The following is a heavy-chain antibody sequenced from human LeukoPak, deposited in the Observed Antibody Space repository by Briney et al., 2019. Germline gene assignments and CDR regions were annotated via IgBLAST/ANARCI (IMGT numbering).Heavy chain of an antibody. Sequence: PGGSLRLSCAASGFTVSSNYTSWVRQAPGKGLEWVSVIYSGGTTFYADSVKGRFTISRDNSKNTLYLQMNSLSAEDTAVYYCTSVRQGANYYYYMDVWGKGTTVTVSS. CDR3: TSVRQGANYYYYMDV. J-gene: IGHJ6*03. CDR2: IYSGGTT. CDR1: GFTVSSNY. V-gene: IGHV3-53*01. D-gene: IGHD3-16*01.